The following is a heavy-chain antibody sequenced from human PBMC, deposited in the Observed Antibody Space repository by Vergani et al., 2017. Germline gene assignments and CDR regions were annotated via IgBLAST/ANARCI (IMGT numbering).Heavy chain of an antibody. Sequence: EVELVESGGGLVQPGGYLRLSCAASGFTFNEYWMHWARQAPGKGLVWVSGMNGDGDTISYADSVKGRFTISRDNAKNTLFLQMNSLRAEDTAVYYCARARKFRFGVVWENWFDPWGQGTLVTVSS. D-gene: IGHD3-3*01. CDR3: ARARKFRFGVVWENWFDP. J-gene: IGHJ5*02. CDR2: MNGDGDTI. CDR1: GFTFNEYW. V-gene: IGHV3-74*01.